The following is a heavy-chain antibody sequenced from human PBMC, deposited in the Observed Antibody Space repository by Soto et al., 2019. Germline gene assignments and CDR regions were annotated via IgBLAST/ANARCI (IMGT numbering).Heavy chain of an antibody. CDR2: ISSSSSYI. Sequence: GGSLRLSCAASGFTFSSYSMNWVRQAPGKGLEWVSSISSSSSYIYYADSVKGRFTISRDNAKNSLYLQMNSLRAEDTAVYYCARDQEYSSSSRSYDYWGQGTLVTVS. D-gene: IGHD6-6*01. V-gene: IGHV3-21*01. CDR1: GFTFSSYS. J-gene: IGHJ4*02. CDR3: ARDQEYSSSSRSYDY.